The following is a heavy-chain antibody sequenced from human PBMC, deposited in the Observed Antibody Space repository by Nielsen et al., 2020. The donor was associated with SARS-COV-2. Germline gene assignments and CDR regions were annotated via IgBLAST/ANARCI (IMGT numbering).Heavy chain of an antibody. CDR2: ISYDGSNK. D-gene: IGHD2-2*01. CDR3: ARDTQYQLLRYYYYGMDV. V-gene: IGHV3-30-3*01. J-gene: IGHJ6*02. Sequence: GESLKISCAASGFTFSSYAMHWVRQAPGKGLEWVAVISYDGSNKYYADSVKGRFTISRDNSKNTLYLRMNSLRAEDTAVYYCARDTQYQLLRYYYYGMDVWGQGTTVTVSS. CDR1: GFTFSSYA.